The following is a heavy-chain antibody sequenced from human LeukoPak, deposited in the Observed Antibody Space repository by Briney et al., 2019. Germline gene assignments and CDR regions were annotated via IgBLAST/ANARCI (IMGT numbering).Heavy chain of an antibody. V-gene: IGHV3-7*03. J-gene: IGHJ6*02. Sequence: GGSLRLSCAASGFTFSGYWMHWVRQAPGKGLEWVASINHNGNVNYYVDSVKGRFTISRDKAKNSLYLQMSNLRAEDTAVYFCARGGGLDVWGQGATVTVSS. D-gene: IGHD3-16*01. CDR1: GFTFSGYW. CDR3: ARGGGLDV. CDR2: INHNGNVN.